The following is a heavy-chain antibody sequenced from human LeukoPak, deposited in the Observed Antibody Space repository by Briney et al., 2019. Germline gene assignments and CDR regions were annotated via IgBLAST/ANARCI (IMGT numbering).Heavy chain of an antibody. J-gene: IGHJ5*02. CDR2: INHSGST. CDR3: ALPYNWFDP. CDR1: GGSFRGYY. V-gene: IGHV4-34*01. Sequence: PSEALSLTCAVYGGSFRGYYWSWIRQPPGRGLEWIGEINHSGSTNYNPSLKSRVTISVDTSKNQFYLKLSSVTAADTAVYYCALPYNWFDPWGQGTLVTVSS.